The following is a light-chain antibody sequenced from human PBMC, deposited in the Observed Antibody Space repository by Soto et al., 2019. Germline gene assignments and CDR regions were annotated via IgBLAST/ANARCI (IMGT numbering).Light chain of an antibody. CDR1: QGITID. V-gene: IGKV3-20*01. CDR3: QQYDSSVT. Sequence: EIVLTQSPDTLSLPPGERATLSCRASQGITIDLAWYQQKIGQAPRLLIHGASTRATGIPDRFSGSGSGTDFTLTINRLEPEDSAVYYCQQYDSSVTFGGGTKVEIK. J-gene: IGKJ4*01. CDR2: GAS.